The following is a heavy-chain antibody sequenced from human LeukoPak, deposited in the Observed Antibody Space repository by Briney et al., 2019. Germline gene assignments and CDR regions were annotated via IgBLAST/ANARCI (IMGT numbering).Heavy chain of an antibody. J-gene: IGHJ4*02. CDR2: IYYTGT. Sequence: PSETLSLTCTVSGGSVTDYYWSWIRQSPGKGLEWIGYIYYTGTSYNPSLKSRVTISADTSKNQFSLKLISVTAADTAVYYCASRKQGNDYWGQGTLVTVSS. CDR1: GGSVTDYY. D-gene: IGHD7-27*01. V-gene: IGHV4-59*02. CDR3: ASRKQGNDY.